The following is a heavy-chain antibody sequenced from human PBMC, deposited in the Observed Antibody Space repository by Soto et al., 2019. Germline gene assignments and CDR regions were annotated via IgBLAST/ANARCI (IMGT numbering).Heavy chain of an antibody. J-gene: IGHJ5*02. Sequence: ASVKVSCKASGGTFSSYASSWVRQAPGQGLEWMGMINPSGGSTSYAQKFQGRVTMTRDTSTSTVYMELSSLRSEDTAVYYCARNYYDSSGTPRDWFDPWGQGTLVTVSS. D-gene: IGHD3-22*01. CDR3: ARNYYDSSGTPRDWFDP. CDR1: GGTFSSYA. CDR2: INPSGGST. V-gene: IGHV1-46*01.